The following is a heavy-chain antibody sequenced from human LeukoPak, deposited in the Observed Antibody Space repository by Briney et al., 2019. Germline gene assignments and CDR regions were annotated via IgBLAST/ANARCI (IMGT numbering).Heavy chain of an antibody. CDR2: IKWDGGRT. J-gene: IGHJ4*02. V-gene: IGHV3-20*04. Sequence: GGSLRLSCAASGFTFDDHGMSWVRQAPGKGLEWVSGIKWDGGRTGYADSVKGRFTISRDNAKNSVYLQMNSLRAEDTALYYCAKHYMGSSYNHGLDCWGQGTLVTVSS. D-gene: IGHD3-10*01. CDR1: GFTFDDHG. CDR3: AKHYMGSSYNHGLDC.